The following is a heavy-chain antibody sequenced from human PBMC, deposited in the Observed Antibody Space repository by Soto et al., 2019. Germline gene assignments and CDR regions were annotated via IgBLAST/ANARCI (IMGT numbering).Heavy chain of an antibody. CDR2: ISGSSGYT. D-gene: IGHD3-10*01. J-gene: IGHJ6*02. CDR3: ASDRGGYGPPDV. CDR1: GFSFSDSY. V-gene: IGHV3-11*06. Sequence: QVQLVESGGGLVKPGGSLRLSCAASGFSFSDSYMSWVRQAPGKGLEWVAYISGSSGYTGYADSVKGSITISRDNAKNSLYLQMNSLRVEDTAVYDCASDRGGYGPPDVWGQGTTVTVSS.